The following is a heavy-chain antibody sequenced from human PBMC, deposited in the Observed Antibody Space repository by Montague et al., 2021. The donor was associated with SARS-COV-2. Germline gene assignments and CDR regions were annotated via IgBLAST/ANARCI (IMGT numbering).Heavy chain of an antibody. V-gene: IGHV6-1*01. CDR3: ARAYCGGDCCFYWYFDL. CDR1: GDSVSSNIAT. J-gene: IGHJ2*01. D-gene: IGHD2-21*02. CDR2: TYYRSKWYN. Sequence: CAISGDSVSSNIATWNWIRQSPSRGLEWLGRTYYRSKWYNDYAVSVKRRVIINPDTSNNRISLQLNSVTPEDTAVYYCARAYCGGDCCFYWYFDLWGRGALVTVSS.